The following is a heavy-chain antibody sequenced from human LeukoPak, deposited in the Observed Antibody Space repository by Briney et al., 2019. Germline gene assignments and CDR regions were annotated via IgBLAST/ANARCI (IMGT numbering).Heavy chain of an antibody. Sequence: GESLKISCKGSGYSFTSYWIGWVRQMPGKGLEWMGIIYPGDSDTRYSPSFQGQVTISADKSISTAYLQWSSLKASDTAMYYCARTTSLFWSGYYPDYWGQGTLVTVSS. V-gene: IGHV5-51*01. CDR1: GYSFTSYW. CDR2: IYPGDSDT. J-gene: IGHJ4*02. D-gene: IGHD3-3*01. CDR3: ARTTSLFWSGYYPDY.